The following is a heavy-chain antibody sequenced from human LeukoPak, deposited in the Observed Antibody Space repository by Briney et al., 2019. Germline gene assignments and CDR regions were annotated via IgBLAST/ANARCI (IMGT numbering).Heavy chain of an antibody. Sequence: ASVKVSCKASGYPFSAHFLNWVRQAPGQGLEWMGNIDTTTGNPRYAQDFTGRFVFSLDTSVSTAYLQITSLKADDTAAYYCVRGTPTPGMDYWGQGAQVTVSS. J-gene: IGHJ4*02. CDR3: VRGTPTPGMDY. V-gene: IGHV7-4-1*02. CDR1: GYPFSAHF. D-gene: IGHD3-10*01. CDR2: IDTTTGNP.